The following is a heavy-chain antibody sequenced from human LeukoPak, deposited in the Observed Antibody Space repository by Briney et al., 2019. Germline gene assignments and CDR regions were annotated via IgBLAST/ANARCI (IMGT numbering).Heavy chain of an antibody. CDR1: GGSISSYY. CDR3: ASSGYSSSWFPVGWFDP. V-gene: IGHV4-59*01. CDR2: IYYSGST. Sequence: SETLSLTCTVSGGSISSYYWSWIRQPPGKGLEWIGYIYYSGSTNYNPSLKSRVTISVDTSKNQFSLKLSSVTAADTAVYYCASSGYSSSWFPVGWFDPWGQGTLVTVSS. J-gene: IGHJ5*02. D-gene: IGHD6-13*01.